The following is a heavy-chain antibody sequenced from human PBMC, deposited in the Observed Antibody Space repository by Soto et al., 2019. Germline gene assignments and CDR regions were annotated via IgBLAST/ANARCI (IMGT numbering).Heavy chain of an antibody. V-gene: IGHV3-30-3*01. D-gene: IGHD5-18*01. CDR2: ISYDGSNK. J-gene: IGHJ4*02. Sequence: GGSLRLSCAASGFTFSSYAMHWVRQAPGKGLEWVAVISYDGSNKYYADSVKGRFTISRDNSKNTLYLQMNSLRAEDTAVYYCARDRYSYGQGLHYWGQGTLVTVSS. CDR3: ARDRYSYGQGLHY. CDR1: GFTFSSYA.